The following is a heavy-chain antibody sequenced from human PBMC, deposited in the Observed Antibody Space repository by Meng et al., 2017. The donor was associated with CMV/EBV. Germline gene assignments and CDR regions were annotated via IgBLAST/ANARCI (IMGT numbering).Heavy chain of an antibody. V-gene: IGHV1-2*02. CDR2: VNPNSGGT. Sequence: SGYTFTGYYMHWVRQGPGPGLEWMGWVNPNSGGTNYAQKFQGRVTMTRDTSISTAYMELSRLRSDDTTVYYCARAHYDSSGYYDFDYWGQGTLVTVSS. J-gene: IGHJ4*02. CDR3: ARAHYDSSGYYDFDY. D-gene: IGHD3-22*01. CDR1: GYTFTGYY.